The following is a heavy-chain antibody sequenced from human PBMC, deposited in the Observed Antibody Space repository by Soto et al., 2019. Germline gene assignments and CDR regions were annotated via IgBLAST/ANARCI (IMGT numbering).Heavy chain of an antibody. J-gene: IGHJ5*02. CDR3: ARVRPRYQKSNAPNWFDH. Sequence: XASLSLTCTVCGGCISSYYWSWIRQPPGKGLEWIGYIYYSGSTNYNPSLKSRVTISVDTSKNQFSLKLSSVTAADTAVYYCARVRPRYQKSNAPNWFDHSRQGTLVTSPQ. D-gene: IGHD1-20*01. V-gene: IGHV4-59*01. CDR2: IYYSGST. CDR1: GGCISSYY.